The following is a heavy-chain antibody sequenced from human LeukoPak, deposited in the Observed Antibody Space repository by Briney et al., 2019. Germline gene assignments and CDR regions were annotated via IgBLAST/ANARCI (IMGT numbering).Heavy chain of an antibody. CDR1: GGSISSGGYY. D-gene: IGHD2-2*01. Sequence: SETLSLTCTVSGGSISSGGYYWSWIRQHPGKGLEWIEYIYYSGSTYYNPSLKSRVTISVDTSKNQFSLKLSSVTAADTAVYYCARERSVGVPAAPVYYYGMDVWGQGTTVTVSS. V-gene: IGHV4-31*03. J-gene: IGHJ6*02. CDR2: IYYSGST. CDR3: ARERSVGVPAAPVYYYGMDV.